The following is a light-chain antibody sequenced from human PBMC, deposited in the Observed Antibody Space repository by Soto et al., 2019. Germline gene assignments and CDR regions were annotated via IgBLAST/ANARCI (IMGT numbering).Light chain of an antibody. CDR1: EDISNY. J-gene: IGKJ4*01. CDR3: QQFNDVPLT. Sequence: DIQMTQSPSSLSASVGDRVTITCQATEDISNYLNWYQQKKGKAPTLLISDASNLEAGVPSRFSGSGSGTDFTFTISSLQPEDLAIYYCQQFNDVPLTFGGGTKVEIK. V-gene: IGKV1-33*01. CDR2: DAS.